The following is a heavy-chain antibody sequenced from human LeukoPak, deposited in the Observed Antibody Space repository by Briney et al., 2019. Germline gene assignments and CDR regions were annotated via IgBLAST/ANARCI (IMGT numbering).Heavy chain of an antibody. Sequence: GGSLRLSCAASGFTFSNYAMSWVRQAPGKGLEWVSTISGSGTATYYADSVKGRFTISRDNSKNTLYLQMNSLRAEDTAVYYCAKWEGSSGCAFDYWGQGTLVTVSS. CDR2: ISGSGTAT. CDR1: GFTFSNYA. J-gene: IGHJ4*02. V-gene: IGHV3-23*01. D-gene: IGHD3-22*01. CDR3: AKWEGSSGCAFDY.